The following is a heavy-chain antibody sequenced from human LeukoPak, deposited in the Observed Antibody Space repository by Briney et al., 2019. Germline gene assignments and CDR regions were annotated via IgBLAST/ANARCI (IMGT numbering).Heavy chain of an antibody. CDR2: ITSGGGAT. CDR1: GFSFSSFA. J-gene: IGHJ2*01. CDR3: AATKRGLWPWYFDL. V-gene: IGHV3-23*01. D-gene: IGHD2/OR15-2a*01. Sequence: GGSLRLSCAASGFSFSSFALTWVRQTPEKGLEWVASITSGGGATHFASSATGRFTISRDNSKNTMYLQMNSLRAEGTAMYYCAATKRGLWPWYFDLWGRGTLVIVSS.